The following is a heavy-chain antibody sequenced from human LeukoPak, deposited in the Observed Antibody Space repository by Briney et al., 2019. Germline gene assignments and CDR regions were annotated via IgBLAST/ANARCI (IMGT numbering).Heavy chain of an antibody. Sequence: PSQTLSLTCAVSGGSISSGGYSSTWIRQPPGKGLEWIGYIYHSGSTYYNPSLKSRVTISVDRSKNQFSLKLSSVTAADTAVYYWARGGAPNYDYVWGSYRYTGAFDIWGQGTMVTVSS. CDR2: IYHSGST. CDR3: ARGGAPNYDYVWGSYRYTGAFDI. V-gene: IGHV4-30-2*01. D-gene: IGHD3-16*02. J-gene: IGHJ3*02. CDR1: GGSISSGGYS.